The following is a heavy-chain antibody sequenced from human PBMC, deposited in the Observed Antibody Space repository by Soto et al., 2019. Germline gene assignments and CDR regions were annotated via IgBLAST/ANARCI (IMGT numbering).Heavy chain of an antibody. D-gene: IGHD3-10*02. V-gene: IGHV1-69*13. CDR3: ARDPLSSFAMDV. CDR1: GATFSSYA. J-gene: IGHJ6*02. CDR2: IIPTFGRT. Sequence: SVKVSCKASGATFSSYAISWVRQAPGKGLEWMGKIIPTFGRTNYAQKFQGRLTISADDSTSTAYMELSSLLSEDTAVYYCARDPLSSFAMDVWGQGTTVTVSS.